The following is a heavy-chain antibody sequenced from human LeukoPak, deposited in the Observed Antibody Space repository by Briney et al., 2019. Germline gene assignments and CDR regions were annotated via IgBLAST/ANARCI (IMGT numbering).Heavy chain of an antibody. V-gene: IGHV4-39*07. D-gene: IGHD2-2*01. CDR3: ARRRYCSSTSCSRLYYFDY. CDR2: IYYSGST. J-gene: IGHJ4*02. CDR1: GGSISSSSYY. Sequence: SETLSLTCTVSGGSISSSSYYWGWIRQPPGKGLEWIGSIYYSGSTYYNPSLKSRVTISVDTSKNQFSLKLSSVTAADTAVYYCARRRYCSSTSCSRLYYFDYWGQGTLVTVSS.